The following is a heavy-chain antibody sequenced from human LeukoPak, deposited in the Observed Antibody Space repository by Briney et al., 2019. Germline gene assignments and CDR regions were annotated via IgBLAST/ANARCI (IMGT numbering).Heavy chain of an antibody. CDR3: VKDIICRGGSCQYYYGMDV. J-gene: IGHJ6*02. CDR2: INWNSGII. V-gene: IGHV3-9*01. CDR1: GFTFDDYA. Sequence: GGSLRLSCAASGFTFDDYAMHWVRQVPGKGLEWVSGINWNSGIIAYGDSVKGRFTISRDNAKNSLYLQMDSLRAEDTALYYCVKDIICRGGSCQYYYGMDVWGQGTTVTVSS. D-gene: IGHD2-15*01.